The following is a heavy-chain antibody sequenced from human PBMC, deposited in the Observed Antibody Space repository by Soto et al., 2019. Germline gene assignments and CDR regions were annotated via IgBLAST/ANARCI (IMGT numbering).Heavy chain of an antibody. CDR3: ARDLRGSGSYYNAPYYYGMDV. D-gene: IGHD3-10*01. Sequence: ASVKVSCKASGYTFTSYGISWVRQAPGQGLEWMGWISAYNGNTNYAQKLQGRVTMTTDTSTSTAYMELRSLRSDDTAVYYCARDLRGSGSYYNAPYYYGMDVWGQGTTVTVSS. CDR2: ISAYNGNT. CDR1: GYTFTSYG. J-gene: IGHJ6*02. V-gene: IGHV1-18*01.